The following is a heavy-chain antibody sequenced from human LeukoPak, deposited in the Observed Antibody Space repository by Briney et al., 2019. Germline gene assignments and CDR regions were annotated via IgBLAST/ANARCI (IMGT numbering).Heavy chain of an antibody. V-gene: IGHV3-9*01. CDR1: GFTFDDYA. Sequence: PGGSLRLSCAAPGFTFDDYAMHWVRQAPGKGLEWVSGISWNSGSIGYADSVKGRFTISRDNAKNSLYLQMNSLRAEDTALYYCAKEKVAAAGTMDYWGQGTLVTVSS. CDR3: AKEKVAAAGTMDY. CDR2: ISWNSGSI. D-gene: IGHD6-13*01. J-gene: IGHJ4*02.